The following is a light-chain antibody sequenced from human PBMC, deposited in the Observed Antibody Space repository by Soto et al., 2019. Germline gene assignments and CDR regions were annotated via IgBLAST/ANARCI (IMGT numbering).Light chain of an antibody. J-gene: IGKJ4*02. CDR2: DAS. CDR3: QQRTSSHCT. V-gene: IGKV3D-11*02. Sequence: ETVLTQSPATLSLSPGERATLSCRASRTVDRSFAWYHQKPGQDPRLLIYDASNRATGIPARFSGSGSGTDFTLTISSLEPEDFAVYYCQQRTSSHCTFGEGTTVEIK. CDR1: RTVDRS.